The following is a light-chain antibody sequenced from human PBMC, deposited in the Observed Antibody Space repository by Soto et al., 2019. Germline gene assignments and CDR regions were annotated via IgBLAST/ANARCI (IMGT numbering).Light chain of an antibody. CDR1: QSISSY. CDR3: QQSYSTPQT. CDR2: AAS. J-gene: IGKJ1*01. Sequence: DIQMTQSPSSLSASVGDRVTITCRASQSISSYLNWYQQKPGKAPKLLIYAASSLQSGVPSRFSGSGSATDFTLTISRLQPEDFATYYWQQSYSTPQTFGQGTKVEIK. V-gene: IGKV1-39*01.